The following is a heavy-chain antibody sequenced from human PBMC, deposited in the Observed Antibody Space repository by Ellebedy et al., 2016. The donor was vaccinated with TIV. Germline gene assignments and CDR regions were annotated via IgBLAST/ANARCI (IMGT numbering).Heavy chain of an antibody. V-gene: IGHV1-69*13. CDR3: ASGRTTISTWHYYGLDV. CDR2: IIPIFGTA. D-gene: IGHD4-11*01. CDR1: GDTFNSYA. J-gene: IGHJ6*02. Sequence: AASVKVSCKASGDTFNSYAISWVRQPPGQGLEWMGGIIPIFGTANYAQKSQGRVTITADESTSTAYMELSSLRSEDTAVYYCASGRTTISTWHYYGLDVWGQGTTVTVSS.